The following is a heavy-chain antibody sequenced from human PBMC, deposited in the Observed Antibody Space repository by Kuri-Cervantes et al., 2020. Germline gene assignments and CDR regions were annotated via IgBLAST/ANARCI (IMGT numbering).Heavy chain of an antibody. V-gene: IGHV1-69*06. J-gene: IGHJ4*02. Sequence: SVKVSCKASGGTFSNSATSWVRQAPGQGLEWMGGFIPVFGTSNYAQKFQGRVTITADKSTSTAYMELSSLTSEDTAMYYCAKAGHIVGAAFDSWGQGTLVTVSS. CDR1: GGTFSNSA. D-gene: IGHD1-26*01. CDR2: FIPVFGTS. CDR3: AKAGHIVGAAFDS.